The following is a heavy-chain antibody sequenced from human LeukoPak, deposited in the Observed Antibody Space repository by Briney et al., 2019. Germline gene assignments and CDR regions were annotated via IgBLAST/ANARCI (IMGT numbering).Heavy chain of an antibody. V-gene: IGHV4-59*01. D-gene: IGHD3-10*01. J-gene: IGHJ6*03. CDR1: GGSISSYY. CDR2: IYYSGST. CDR3: ARAMVLFPTNYYYYYYMDV. Sequence: SETLSLTCTVSGGSISSYYWSWIRQPPGKGLEWIGYIYYSGSTNYNPPLKSRVTISVDTSKNQFSLKLSSVTAADTAVYYCARAMVLFPTNYYYYYYMDVWGKGTTVTVSS.